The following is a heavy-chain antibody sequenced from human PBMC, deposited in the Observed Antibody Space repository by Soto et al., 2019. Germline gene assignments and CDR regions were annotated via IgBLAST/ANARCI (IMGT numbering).Heavy chain of an antibody. D-gene: IGHD3-10*01. Sequence: QVQLVQSGAEVKKPGASVKVSCKASGYTFTSYAMHWVRQAPGQRLEWMGWINAGNGNTKYSQKFQGRVTITRDTAASTAYMELSSLRSEDTAVYYCAVWFGESYGMDVWGQGTTVTVSS. CDR2: INAGNGNT. V-gene: IGHV1-3*01. CDR3: AVWFGESYGMDV. J-gene: IGHJ6*02. CDR1: GYTFTSYA.